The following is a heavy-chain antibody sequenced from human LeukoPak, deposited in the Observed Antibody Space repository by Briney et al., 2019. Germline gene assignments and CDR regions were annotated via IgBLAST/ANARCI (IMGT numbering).Heavy chain of an antibody. CDR1: GFTFSNYW. D-gene: IGHD2-15*01. J-gene: IGHJ4*02. CDR3: ARGLGDSEY. Sequence: GGSLRLSCAASGFTFSNYWMTWVRQAPGKGLEWVANINQDGSEKVYVDSVKGRLTISRDNARNSLSLHMNSLRAEDTAVYYCARGLGDSEYWGQESLVTVSS. V-gene: IGHV3-7*04. CDR2: INQDGSEK.